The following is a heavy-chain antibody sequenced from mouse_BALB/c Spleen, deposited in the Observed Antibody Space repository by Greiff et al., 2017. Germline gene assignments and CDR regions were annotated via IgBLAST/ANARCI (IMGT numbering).Heavy chain of an antibody. CDR1: GYSFTSYW. Sequence: EVQLQESGTVLARPGASVKMSCKASGYSFTSYWMHWVKQRPGQGLEWIGAIYPGNSDTSYNQKFKGKAKLTAVTSASTAYMELSSLTNEDSAVYYCLYYGSSYEAFDYWGQGTTLTVSS. V-gene: IGHV1-5*01. J-gene: IGHJ2*01. CDR2: IYPGNSDT. CDR3: LYYGSSYEAFDY. D-gene: IGHD1-1*01.